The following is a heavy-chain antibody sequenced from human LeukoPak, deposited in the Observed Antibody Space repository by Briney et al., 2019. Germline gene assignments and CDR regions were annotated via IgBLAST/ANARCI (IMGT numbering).Heavy chain of an antibody. CDR3: AHSITMVRGVVITDAFGI. CDR2: IYWDDDK. D-gene: IGHD3-10*01. J-gene: IGHJ3*02. Sequence: SGPTLVNPTQTLTLTCTFSGFSLSTSGVGVGWIRQPPGKALEWLALIYWDDDKCYSPSLKSRLTITKDTSKNQVVLTMTNMDPVDTATYYCAHSITMVRGVVITDAFGIWGQGTMVTVSS. V-gene: IGHV2-5*02. CDR1: GFSLSTSGVG.